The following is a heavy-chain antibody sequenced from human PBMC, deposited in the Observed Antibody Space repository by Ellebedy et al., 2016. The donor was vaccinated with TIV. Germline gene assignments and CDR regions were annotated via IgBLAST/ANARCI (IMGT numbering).Heavy chain of an antibody. CDR2: ISGSGGST. Sequence: GESLKISCAASEFTFSSYAMSWVRQAPGKGLEWVSAISGSGGSTYYADSVKGRFTISRDNSKNTVYLQMSSLRAEDAAVYYCARGDSSNWYDRWGQGTLVTVSS. V-gene: IGHV3-23*01. J-gene: IGHJ5*02. CDR1: EFTFSSYA. CDR3: ARGDSSNWYDR. D-gene: IGHD6-13*01.